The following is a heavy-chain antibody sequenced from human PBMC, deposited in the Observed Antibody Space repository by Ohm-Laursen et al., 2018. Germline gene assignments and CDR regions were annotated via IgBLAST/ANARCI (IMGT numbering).Heavy chain of an antibody. CDR1: GYTFTGYY. Sequence: VSSVKVSCKASGYTFTGYYMHWVRQAPGQGLEWMGWINPNSGGTNYAQKFQGRVTMTRDTSISTAYMELSRLRSDDTAVYYCAREGATGIAGSPVDYWGQGTLVTVSS. J-gene: IGHJ4*02. V-gene: IGHV1-2*02. CDR2: INPNSGGT. CDR3: AREGATGIAGSPVDY. D-gene: IGHD6-13*01.